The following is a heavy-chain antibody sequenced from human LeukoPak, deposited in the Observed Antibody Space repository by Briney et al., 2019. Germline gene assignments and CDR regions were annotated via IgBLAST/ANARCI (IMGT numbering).Heavy chain of an antibody. CDR1: GFTFSSYA. Sequence: PGGSLRLSCAASGFTFSSYAMHWVRQAPGKGLEWVAVISYDGSNKYYADSVKGRFTISRDNSKNTLYLQMNSLRAEDTAVYYCAKPGAHYYDSSGYPYYFDYWGQGTLVTVSS. CDR3: AKPGAHYYDSSGYPYYFDY. J-gene: IGHJ4*02. D-gene: IGHD3-22*01. CDR2: ISYDGSNK. V-gene: IGHV3-30-3*01.